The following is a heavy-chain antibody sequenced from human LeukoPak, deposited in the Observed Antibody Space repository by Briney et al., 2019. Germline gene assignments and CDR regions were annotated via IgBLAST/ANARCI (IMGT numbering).Heavy chain of an antibody. CDR1: GFTFSSYW. J-gene: IGHJ4*02. CDR3: ARYSIAAAGIDFDY. V-gene: IGHV3-7*01. CDR2: IKQDGSEK. Sequence: PGGSLRLSCAASGFTFSSYWMSWVRQAPGKGLEWVANIKQDGSEKYYVDSVKGRFTISRDNAKNSLYLQMNSLRAEDTAVYYCARYSIAAAGIDFDYWGQGTLVTVSS. D-gene: IGHD6-13*01.